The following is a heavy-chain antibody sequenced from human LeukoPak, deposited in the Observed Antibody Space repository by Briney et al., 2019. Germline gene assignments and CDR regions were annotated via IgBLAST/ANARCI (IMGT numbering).Heavy chain of an antibody. D-gene: IGHD3-22*01. J-gene: IGHJ4*02. CDR3: ARTLTYYDSSGSSGYFDY. CDR2: IYYSGST. Sequence: SETLSLTCSVSGGSISSSSFYWGWIRQPPGKGLEWIGSIYYSGSTYYNSPLKSRVTISVDTSKNQFSLKLSSVTAADTAVYYCARTLTYYDSSGSSGYFDYWGQGALVTVSS. V-gene: IGHV4-39*07. CDR1: GGSISSSSFY.